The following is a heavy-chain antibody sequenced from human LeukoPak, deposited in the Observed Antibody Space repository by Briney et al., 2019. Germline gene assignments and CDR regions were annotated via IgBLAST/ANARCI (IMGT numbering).Heavy chain of an antibody. CDR3: ARGGGSAAGVFGY. V-gene: IGHV1-2*02. CDR2: INPNSGDT. J-gene: IGHJ4*02. Sequence: GASVKVSCKASGYTFTGYYLHWVRQAPGQGLEWMGWINPNSGDTNYAQKFQGRVTMTRDTSISTAYMELRRLRSDDTAVYYCARGGGSAAGVFGYWGQGTLVSVSS. D-gene: IGHD6-13*01. CDR1: GYTFTGYY.